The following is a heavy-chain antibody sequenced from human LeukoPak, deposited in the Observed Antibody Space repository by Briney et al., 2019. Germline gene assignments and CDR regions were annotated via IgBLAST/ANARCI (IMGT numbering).Heavy chain of an antibody. CDR1: GFTFDDYA. V-gene: IGHV3-9*01. Sequence: GRSLRLSCAASGFTFDDYAMHWVRQAPGKGLEWVPGISWNSGSIGYADSVKGRFTISRDNAKNSLYLQMNSLRAEDTALYYCAKGTGSGYLNYFDYWGQGTLVTVSS. J-gene: IGHJ4*02. CDR3: AKGTGSGYLNYFDY. D-gene: IGHD3-3*01. CDR2: ISWNSGSI.